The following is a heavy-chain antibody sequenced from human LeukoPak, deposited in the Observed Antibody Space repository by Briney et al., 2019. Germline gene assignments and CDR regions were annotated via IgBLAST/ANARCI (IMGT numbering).Heavy chain of an antibody. CDR1: GFTFSSYE. J-gene: IGHJ4*02. Sequence: GGSLRLSCAASGFTFSSYEMSWVRQAPGKGLEWVSAISGSGGSTYYADSVKGRFTISRDNSKNTLYLQMNSLRAEDTAVYYCAKARRYCTNGVCYRIIDYWGQGTLVTVSS. CDR2: ISGSGGST. CDR3: AKARRYCTNGVCYRIIDY. V-gene: IGHV3-23*01. D-gene: IGHD2-8*01.